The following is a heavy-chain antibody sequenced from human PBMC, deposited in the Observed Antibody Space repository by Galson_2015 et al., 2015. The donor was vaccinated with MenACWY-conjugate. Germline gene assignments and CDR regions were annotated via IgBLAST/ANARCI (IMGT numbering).Heavy chain of an antibody. V-gene: IGHV3-23*01. Sequence: SLRLSCAASGFTFSNYAMTWVRQAPGKGLEWVSSINNRGSATYYVDSVKGRFTISRDNSKNTLFLQMNSLRADDTALYYCAKPISSYYDFMTGDSWGQGTLVTVSS. CDR2: INNRGSAT. CDR1: GFTFSNYA. D-gene: IGHD3-3*01. CDR3: AKPISSYYDFMTGDS. J-gene: IGHJ4*02.